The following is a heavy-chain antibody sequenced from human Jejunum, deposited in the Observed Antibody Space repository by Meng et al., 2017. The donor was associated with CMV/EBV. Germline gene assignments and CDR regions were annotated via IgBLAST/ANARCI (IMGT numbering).Heavy chain of an antibody. CDR3: ASGNDFNI. Sequence: LSCARSVVALSKHWRSWVRQATGKGREWVASIKPDGSEIQYVGSLRGRFTVSRDNARKSLYLQMNSLTAEDTAVYYCASGNDFNIWGQGTLVTVSS. J-gene: IGHJ3*02. V-gene: IGHV3-7*01. CDR2: IKPDGSEI. D-gene: IGHD1-1*01. CDR1: VVALSKHW.